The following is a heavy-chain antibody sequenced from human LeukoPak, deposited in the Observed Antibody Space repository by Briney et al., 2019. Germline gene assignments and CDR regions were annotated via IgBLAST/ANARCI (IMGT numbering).Heavy chain of an antibody. J-gene: IGHJ3*02. D-gene: IGHD1-26*01. CDR2: IYSGGST. CDR3: ARGGSFLSAFDI. CDR1: GFTFSSYG. Sequence: GGSLRLSCAASGFTFSSYGMSWVRQAPGKGLEWVSIIYSGGSTFYADSVKGRFPISRDNSKNTLYLQMNSLRAEDTAVYYCARGGSFLSAFDIWGQGTMVTVSS. V-gene: IGHV3-53*01.